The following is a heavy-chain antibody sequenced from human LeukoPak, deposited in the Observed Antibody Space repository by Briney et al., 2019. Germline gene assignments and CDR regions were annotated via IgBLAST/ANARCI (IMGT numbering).Heavy chain of an antibody. CDR1: GGSISSSNYY. Sequence: SETLSLTCTVSGGSISSSNYYWGWIRQPPGKGLEWIGVIYYSGNTYYTPSLKSRVTISVDTSKNQFSLKLSSVTAADTAVYYCARGLMGDYVLPGYWGQGTLVTVSS. V-gene: IGHV4-39*07. D-gene: IGHD4-17*01. CDR2: IYYSGNT. CDR3: ARGLMGDYVLPGY. J-gene: IGHJ4*02.